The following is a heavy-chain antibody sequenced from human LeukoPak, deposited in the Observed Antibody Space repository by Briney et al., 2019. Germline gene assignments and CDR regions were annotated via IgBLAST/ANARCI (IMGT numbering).Heavy chain of an antibody. V-gene: IGHV4-39*01. J-gene: IGHJ4*02. CDR3: ASSLPVTGTIFGVVITDY. Sequence: PSETLSLTCTVSGGSISSSSYYWGWIRQPPGKGLEWIGSIYYSGSTYYNPSLKSRVTISVDTSKNQFSLKLSSVTAADTAVYYCASSLPVTGTIFGVVITDYWGQGTLVTVSS. D-gene: IGHD3-3*01. CDR2: IYYSGST. CDR1: GGSISSSSYY.